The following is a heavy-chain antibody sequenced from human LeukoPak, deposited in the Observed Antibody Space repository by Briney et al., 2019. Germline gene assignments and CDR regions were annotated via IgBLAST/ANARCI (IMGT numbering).Heavy chain of an antibody. CDR2: IYYSGST. V-gene: IGHV4-31*03. Sequence: SETLSLTCTVSGGSISSGGYYWSWIRQHPGKGLEWIGYIYYSGSTYYNPSLKSRVTISVDTSKNQFSLKLSSVTAADTAVYYCARDNWVPLHDYGDSSGYYYMDVWGKGTTVTVSS. CDR3: ARDNWVPLHDYGDSSGYYYMDV. J-gene: IGHJ6*03. D-gene: IGHD4-17*01. CDR1: GGSISSGGYY.